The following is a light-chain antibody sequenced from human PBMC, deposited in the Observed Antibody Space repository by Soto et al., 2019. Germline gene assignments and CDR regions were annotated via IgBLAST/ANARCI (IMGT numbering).Light chain of an antibody. CDR2: SNN. V-gene: IGLV1-44*01. CDR1: RSNIRSKT. Sequence: QSVLTQPPSASGTPGQRVTISCSGSRSNIRSKTVNWYQQLPGTAPKLLIYSNNQRPSGVPDRFSCSKSGTSASLAIIGLQFEDVADYSCETWDDGLHGLFGIGTKVTVL. J-gene: IGLJ1*01. CDR3: ETWDDGLHGL.